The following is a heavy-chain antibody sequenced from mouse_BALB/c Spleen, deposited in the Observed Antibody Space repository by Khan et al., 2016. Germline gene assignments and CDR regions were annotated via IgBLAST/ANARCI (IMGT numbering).Heavy chain of an antibody. Sequence: QIQLVQSGPELKKPGETVKISCKASGYTFTNYGMNWVKQAPGKGLKWMGWINTNTGEPTYDEEFKGRFAFTLETSASTAYLQINTLKNEDTSTYCGARDYYGLASWGQGTMVTVTA. CDR2: INTNTGEP. V-gene: IGHV9-3*02. J-gene: IGHJ3*01. CDR1: GYTFTNYG. D-gene: IGHD1-1*01. CDR3: ARDYYGLAS.